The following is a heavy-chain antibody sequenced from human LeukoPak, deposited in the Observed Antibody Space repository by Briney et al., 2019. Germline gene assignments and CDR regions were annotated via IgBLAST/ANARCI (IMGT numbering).Heavy chain of an antibody. CDR1: GGSIRSSSYY. CDR3: ASGHYDSSGYYYPFDY. J-gene: IGHJ4*02. D-gene: IGHD3-22*01. CDR2: IYYSGST. V-gene: IGHV4-39*01. Sequence: SETLSLTCTVSGGSIRSSSYYWGGIRQPPGKGLEWIGSIYYSGSTYYNPSLKSRVTISVDTSKNLVSLRLSSVTAADTAVYYCASGHYDSSGYYYPFDYWGQGTLVTVSS.